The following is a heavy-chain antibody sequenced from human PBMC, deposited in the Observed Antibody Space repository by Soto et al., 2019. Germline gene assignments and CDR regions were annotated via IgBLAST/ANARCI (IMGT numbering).Heavy chain of an antibody. J-gene: IGHJ6*02. Sequence: GGSLRLSCAASGFTFSSYGMHWVRQAPGKGLEWVAVIWYDGSNKYYADSVKGRFTISRDNSENTLYLQMNSLRAEDTAVYYCAGGGRQDYYYGMDVWGQGTTVTVSS. CDR1: GFTFSSYG. CDR2: IWYDGSNK. V-gene: IGHV3-33*01. D-gene: IGHD2-15*01. CDR3: AGGGRQDYYYGMDV.